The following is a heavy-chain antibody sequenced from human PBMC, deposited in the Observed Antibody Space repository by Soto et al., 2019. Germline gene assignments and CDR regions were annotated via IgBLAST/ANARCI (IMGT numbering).Heavy chain of an antibody. Sequence: PGESLKISCKGSGYSFTSYWIGWVRQMPGKGLEWMGIIYPGDSDTRYSPSFQGQVTISADKSISTAYLQWSSLKASDTAMYYCARLAVAATVNHYMDVWGKGTTVTV. CDR3: ARLAVAATVNHYMDV. J-gene: IGHJ6*03. V-gene: IGHV5-51*01. CDR1: GYSFTSYW. D-gene: IGHD2-15*01. CDR2: IYPGDSDT.